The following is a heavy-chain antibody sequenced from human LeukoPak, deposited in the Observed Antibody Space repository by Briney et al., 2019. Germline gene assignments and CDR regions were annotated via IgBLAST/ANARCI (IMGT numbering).Heavy chain of an antibody. V-gene: IGHV3-7*01. Sequence: QAGGSLRLSCAASGFNFRSYWMDWVRQAPGKGLEWVANIKQDGSEMYYVDSVKGRFTISRDNTKNSLFLHMGSLRAEDTAVYFCASSWFDNSLHAYDIWGQGTMVTVSS. CDR3: ASSWFDNSLHAYDI. J-gene: IGHJ3*02. CDR1: GFNFRSYW. CDR2: IKQDGSEM. D-gene: IGHD1-14*01.